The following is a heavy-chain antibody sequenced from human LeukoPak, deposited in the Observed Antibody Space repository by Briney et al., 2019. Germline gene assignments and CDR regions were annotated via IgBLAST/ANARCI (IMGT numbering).Heavy chain of an antibody. CDR2: ISGDGGSR. Sequence: GGSLRHSCAASGFTLCMNWVRQAPGKGLEWVSAISGDGGSRYYADSVKGRFTISRDKPKNTLYLQMNSLRTEDTAVYYCAAAYFGVDQYYYGMDVWGQGTTVTVSS. J-gene: IGHJ6*02. V-gene: IGHV3-23*01. CDR1: GFTLC. CDR3: AAAYFGVDQYYYGMDV. D-gene: IGHD3-3*01.